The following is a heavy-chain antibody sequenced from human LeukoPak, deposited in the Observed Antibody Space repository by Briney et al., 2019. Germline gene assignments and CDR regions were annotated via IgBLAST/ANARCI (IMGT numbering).Heavy chain of an antibody. D-gene: IGHD2-8*01. Sequence: GGSLRLSCAASGFSFSNYGMHWVRQAPGKGLEWVAYIQYDGSNGQYADSVKGRFSISRDSSKNILYLQLNSLRAEDTAVYYCAKDRCSNGIGCYYYYMDVWGKGTTVTISS. CDR2: IQYDGSNG. CDR1: GFSFSNYG. V-gene: IGHV3-30*02. CDR3: AKDRCSNGIGCYYYYMDV. J-gene: IGHJ6*03.